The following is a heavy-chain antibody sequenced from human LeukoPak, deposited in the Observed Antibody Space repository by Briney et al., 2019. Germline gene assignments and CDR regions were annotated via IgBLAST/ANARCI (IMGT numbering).Heavy chain of an antibody. CDR1: GYTFTIYD. V-gene: IGHV1-8*01. CDR2: MNPNSGNT. CDR3: AKNLNYYYYYYMDV. Sequence: ASVKVSYKVSGYTFTIYDINWVRQASGQGLEWMGWMNPNSGNTGYAQNFQGRVTMTRNTSISTAYMELSSLRSEDTAVYYCAKNLNYYYYYYMDVWGKGTTVTVSS. J-gene: IGHJ6*03.